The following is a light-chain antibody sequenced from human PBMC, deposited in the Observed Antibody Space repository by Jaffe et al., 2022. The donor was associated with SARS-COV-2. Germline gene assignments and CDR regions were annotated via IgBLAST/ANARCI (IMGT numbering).Light chain of an antibody. CDR2: EDS. CDR3: YSTDRNDNDRRI. Sequence: SSELTQPPSVSVSPGQTARITCSGDSLPKKYAYWYQQKSGQAPVLVIYEDSKRPSGIPERISGSSSGTLATLTISGAQVEDEADYYCYSTDRNDNDRRIFGGGTKLIVL. CDR1: SLPKKY. J-gene: IGLJ2*01. V-gene: IGLV3-10*01.